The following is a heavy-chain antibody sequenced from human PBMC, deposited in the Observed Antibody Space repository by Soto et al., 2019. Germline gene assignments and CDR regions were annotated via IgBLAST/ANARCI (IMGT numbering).Heavy chain of an antibody. CDR3: ARVEDYGGNNAFGAFDI. V-gene: IGHV1-69*04. CDR1: GGTFSSYA. D-gene: IGHD2-15*01. Sequence: QVQLVQSGAEVKNPGSSVKVSCKASGGTFSSYAINWVRQAPGQGLEWMGRIIPILGIANYAQKFQGRVTITADKSTTTAYMELSSLRFEDTAVYYCARVEDYGGNNAFGAFDIWGQGTMVTVSS. CDR2: IIPILGIA. J-gene: IGHJ3*02.